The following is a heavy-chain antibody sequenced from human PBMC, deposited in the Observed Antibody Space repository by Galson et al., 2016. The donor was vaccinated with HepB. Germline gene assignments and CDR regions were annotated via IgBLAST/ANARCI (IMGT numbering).Heavy chain of an antibody. CDR3: ASLYGDYPYYYYGMDV. Sequence: SLRLSCAASGFTFSSYAMSWVRQAPGKGLEWVSAISGSGGSTYYADSVKGRFTISRDNSKNTLNLQMNSLRAEDTAVYYCASLYGDYPYYYYGMDVWGQGTTVTVSS. CDR1: GFTFSSYA. D-gene: IGHD4-17*01. J-gene: IGHJ6*02. V-gene: IGHV3-23*01. CDR2: ISGSGGST.